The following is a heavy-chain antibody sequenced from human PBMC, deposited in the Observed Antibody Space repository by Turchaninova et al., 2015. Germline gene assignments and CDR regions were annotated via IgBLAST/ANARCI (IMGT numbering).Heavy chain of an antibody. D-gene: IGHD3-9*01. CDR1: HYSISSGYY. CDR2: IYHGVTT. CDR3: ARLYAAMPSILIDY. Sequence: QVQLQESGPGLVKTSETLSLTCAVSHYSISSGYYWGWIRQPPGKGLEWVGSIYHGVTTHYNPSLKRRVAMSADTSKNQFSLKLSSVTAADTAVYYCARLYAAMPSILIDYWGQGTLVTVSS. V-gene: IGHV4-38-2*01. J-gene: IGHJ4*02.